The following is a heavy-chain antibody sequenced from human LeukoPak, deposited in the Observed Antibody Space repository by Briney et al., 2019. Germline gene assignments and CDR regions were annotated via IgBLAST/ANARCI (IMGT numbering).Heavy chain of an antibody. D-gene: IGHD2-2*01. CDR3: ARSCIIVVVPAADVLNWFDP. CDR1: GGSISSGDYY. CDR2: IYYSGST. J-gene: IGHJ5*02. V-gene: IGHV4-30-4*01. Sequence: PSETLSLTCTVSGGSISSGDYYWSWIRQPPGKGLEWIGYIYYSGSTYYNPSLKSRVTISVDTSKNQFSLKLSSVTAADTAVYYCARSCIIVVVPAADVLNWFDPWGQGTLVTVSS.